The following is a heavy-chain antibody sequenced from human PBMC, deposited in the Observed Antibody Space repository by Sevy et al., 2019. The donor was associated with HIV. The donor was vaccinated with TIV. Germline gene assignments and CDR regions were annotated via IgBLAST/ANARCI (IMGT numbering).Heavy chain of an antibody. CDR2: ISSSFSI. J-gene: IGHJ4*02. CDR1: GFTFNIYE. Sequence: GGSLRLSCAASGFTFNIYEMNWVRQAPGKGLEWVSYISSSFSIYYADSVKGRFTISRDNAKNSQYLQMNSLRAEDTAVYYCTNYVHYWGQGTLVTVSS. V-gene: IGHV3-48*03. CDR3: TNYVHY.